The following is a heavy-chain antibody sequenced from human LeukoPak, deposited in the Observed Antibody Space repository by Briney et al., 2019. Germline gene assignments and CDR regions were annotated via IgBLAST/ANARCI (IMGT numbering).Heavy chain of an antibody. CDR2: IYYSGST. J-gene: IGHJ4*02. CDR3: ARERPSITLVRGVVNDFDY. Sequence: SETLSLTCSVSGGSISSYYWSWIRQPPGKGLEWIGYIYYSGSTNYNPSLKSRVTMSVDTSKNQFSLKLTSVTAADTAVYYCARERPSITLVRGVVNDFDYWGQGTLVTVSS. D-gene: IGHD3-10*01. CDR1: GGSISSYY. V-gene: IGHV4-59*12.